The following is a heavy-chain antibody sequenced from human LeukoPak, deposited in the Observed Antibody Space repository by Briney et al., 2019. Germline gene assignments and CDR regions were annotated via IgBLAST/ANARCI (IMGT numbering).Heavy chain of an antibody. CDR1: GFSFSSFA. CDR2: ISGSGGGT. J-gene: IGHJ4*02. D-gene: IGHD2-21*01. CDR3: AKEAPHTAVLIALPEWNYIDS. Sequence: GGSLRLSCAASGFSFSSFAMSWVRQAPGKGLEWVAIISGSGGGTYYADSVKGRFTVSRDFFTSTLDLQMTSLRAEDTAVYYCAKEAPHTAVLIALPEWNYIDSWGRGILVSVSS. V-gene: IGHV3-23*01.